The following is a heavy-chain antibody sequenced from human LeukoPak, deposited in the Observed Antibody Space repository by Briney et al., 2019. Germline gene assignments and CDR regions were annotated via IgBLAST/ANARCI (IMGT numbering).Heavy chain of an antibody. CDR3: ARDRYYYYGSGSYYLFDY. Sequence: SETLSLTCTVSGGSISSYYWSWIRQPPGKGLEWIGYIYYSGSTNYNPSLKSRVTMSVDTSKNQFSLKLSSVTAADTAVYYCARDRYYYYGSGSYYLFDYWGQGTLVTVSS. D-gene: IGHD3-10*01. J-gene: IGHJ4*02. V-gene: IGHV4-59*12. CDR2: IYYSGST. CDR1: GGSISSYY.